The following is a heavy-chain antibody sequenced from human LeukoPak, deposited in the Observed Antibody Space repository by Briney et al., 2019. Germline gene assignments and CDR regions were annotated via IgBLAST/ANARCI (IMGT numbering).Heavy chain of an antibody. CDR3: ARDPSSYYYDSSGYYFSYFDY. V-gene: IGHV1-2*02. CDR1: GYIFTDYY. Sequence: ASVKVSCKASGYIFTDYYMYWVRQAPGQGPEWMGWINPNSGGTNYAQKFQGRVTMTRDTSISTAYMELSRLRSDDTAVYYCARDPSSYYYDSSGYYFSYFDYWGQGTLVTVSS. D-gene: IGHD3-22*01. J-gene: IGHJ4*02. CDR2: INPNSGGT.